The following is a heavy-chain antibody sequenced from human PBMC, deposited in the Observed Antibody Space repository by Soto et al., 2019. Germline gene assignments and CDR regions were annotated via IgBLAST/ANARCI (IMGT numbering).Heavy chain of an antibody. J-gene: IGHJ4*02. CDR3: ARDKGKVYFDY. Sequence: QVQLVESGGGVVQPGRSLRLSCAASGFTFSKIGMHWVRQAPGKGLEWVAVIWFDGSNYYYADSVKGRFTISRDNSKNTLYLQMNSLRAEDTAVYYCARDKGKVYFDYWGRGTLVTVSS. CDR2: IWFDGSNY. CDR1: GFTFSKIG. D-gene: IGHD3-10*01. V-gene: IGHV3-33*01.